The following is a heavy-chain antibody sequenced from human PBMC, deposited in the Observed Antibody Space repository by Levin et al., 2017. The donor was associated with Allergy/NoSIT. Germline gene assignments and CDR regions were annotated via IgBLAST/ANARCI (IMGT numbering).Heavy chain of an antibody. CDR2: IKSDGTEK. V-gene: IGHV3-7*01. Sequence: PGGSLRLSCAASGFTFSDFWMNWVRQAPGKGLEWVGSIKSDGTEKFYVDSVKGRFTISRDNAKNSLYLQMNSLRAEDTAVYYCARPRPGFYFDYWGQGTLVTVSS. D-gene: IGHD3-10*01. J-gene: IGHJ4*02. CDR3: ARPRPGFYFDY. CDR1: GFTFSDFW.